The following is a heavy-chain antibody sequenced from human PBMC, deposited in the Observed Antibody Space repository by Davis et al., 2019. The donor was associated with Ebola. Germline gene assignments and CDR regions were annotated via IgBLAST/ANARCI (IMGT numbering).Heavy chain of an antibody. Sequence: PSETLSLTCAASGFTFSGSAMHWVRQASGKGLEWVGRIKSKANSYATAYAASVKGRFTISRDDSKNTEYLQMNSLKTEDTAVYYCSTALDMGMDVWGQGTTVTVSS. D-gene: IGHD2-15*01. J-gene: IGHJ6*02. V-gene: IGHV3-73*01. CDR2: IKSKANSYAT. CDR3: STALDMGMDV. CDR1: GFTFSGSA.